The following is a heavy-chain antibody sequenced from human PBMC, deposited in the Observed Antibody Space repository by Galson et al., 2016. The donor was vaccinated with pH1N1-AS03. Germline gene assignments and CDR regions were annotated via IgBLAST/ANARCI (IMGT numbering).Heavy chain of an antibody. CDR3: ARDPRGPCSSATCATTYYFGMDV. J-gene: IGHJ6*02. D-gene: IGHD1-26*01. CDR2: IHPNDGVT. CDR1: GYTFTDFS. Sequence: SVKVSCKASGYTFTDFSINWVRQAPGQGLEWMGWIHPNDGVTNYAQKFQAWVTMTRDTSSSTAYLELTGLKPDDTAVYYCARDPRGPCSSATCATTYYFGMDVWGQGTTVIVSS. V-gene: IGHV1-2*04.